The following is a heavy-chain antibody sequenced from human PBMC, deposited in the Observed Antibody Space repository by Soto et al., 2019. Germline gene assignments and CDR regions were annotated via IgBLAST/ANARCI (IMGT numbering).Heavy chain of an antibody. CDR1: GGSISSGDYY. Sequence: SETLSLTCTVSGGSISSGDYYWSWIRQPPGKGLEWIGYIYYSGSTYYNPSLKSRVTISVDTFKNQFSLKLSSVTAADTAVYYCARARGARYFDYWGQGTLVTVSS. J-gene: IGHJ4*02. CDR3: ARARGARYFDY. CDR2: IYYSGST. D-gene: IGHD2-15*01. V-gene: IGHV4-30-4*01.